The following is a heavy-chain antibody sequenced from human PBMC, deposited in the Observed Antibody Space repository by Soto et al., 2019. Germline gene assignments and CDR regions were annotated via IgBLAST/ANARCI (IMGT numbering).Heavy chain of an antibody. CDR2: ISDSGST. Sequence: EVQLLESGGALVQPGGSLRLSCAASGFTFSNHAMNWVRQAPGKGLEWVSTISDSGSTYYADSVKGRFTIPRDNSKKTLYLQMTGLRAEDTAVYYCARDPGGHYCTSTSCLYFFDHWGQGTLVIVSS. CDR1: GFTFSNHA. V-gene: IGHV3-23*01. D-gene: IGHD2-2*01. J-gene: IGHJ4*02. CDR3: ARDPGGHYCTSTSCLYFFDH.